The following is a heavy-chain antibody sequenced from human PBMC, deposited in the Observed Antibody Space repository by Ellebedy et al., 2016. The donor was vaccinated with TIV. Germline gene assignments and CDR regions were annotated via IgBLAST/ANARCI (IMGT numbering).Heavy chain of an antibody. CDR2: IKQDGSKR. Sequence: GESLKISCAASEFTFSTYSMNWVRRAPGKGLEWVANIKQDGSKRFYVDSVKGRITISRDSAKNTLYLQMNSLRAEDTAVYYCARGVVGAGNGNEYWGRGTLVTVSS. CDR3: ARGVVGAGNGNEY. J-gene: IGHJ4*02. V-gene: IGHV3-7*01. D-gene: IGHD2-15*01. CDR1: EFTFSTYS.